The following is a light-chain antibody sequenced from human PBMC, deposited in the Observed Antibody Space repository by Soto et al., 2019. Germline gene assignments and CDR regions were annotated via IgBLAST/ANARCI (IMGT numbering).Light chain of an antibody. V-gene: IGKV3-11*01. J-gene: IGKJ4*01. Sequence: EFVMTQSPATLSVSPGERATLSCRASQTVSRNLAWYQQRPGQAPRLLIYDISNRATGVPARFSGSGSGTDFTLTISSLEPEDFAVYYCQQHSNWPLTFGGGTKVDIK. CDR1: QTVSRN. CDR3: QQHSNWPLT. CDR2: DIS.